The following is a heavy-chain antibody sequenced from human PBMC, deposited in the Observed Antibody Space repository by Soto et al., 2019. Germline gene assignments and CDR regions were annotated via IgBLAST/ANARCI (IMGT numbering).Heavy chain of an antibody. D-gene: IGHD3-22*01. CDR2: IYYSGSI. CDR3: ARPNSSGYYFDY. CDR1: GGSISSYY. J-gene: IGHJ4*02. Sequence: QVQLQESGPGLVKPSETLSLTCSVPGGSISSYYWTWIRQPPGKGLEWIGHIYYSGSINYNPSLRSRVTISVATSKNQFSLKLSSVTAADTAVYYCARPNSSGYYFDYWGQGTLVTVSS. V-gene: IGHV4-59*01.